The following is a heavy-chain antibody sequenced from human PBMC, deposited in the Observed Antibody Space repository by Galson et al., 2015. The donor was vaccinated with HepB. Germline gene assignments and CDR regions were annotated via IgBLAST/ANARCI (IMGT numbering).Heavy chain of an antibody. Sequence: TLSLTCTVSGGSISSYYWSWIRQPPGKGLEWIGYIYYSGSTNYNPSLKSRVTISVDTSKNQFSLKLSSVTAADTAVYYCAGSYSSSWYLNYWGQGTLVTVSS. J-gene: IGHJ4*02. D-gene: IGHD6-13*01. CDR3: AGSYSSSWYLNY. CDR1: GGSISSYY. CDR2: IYYSGST. V-gene: IGHV4-59*01.